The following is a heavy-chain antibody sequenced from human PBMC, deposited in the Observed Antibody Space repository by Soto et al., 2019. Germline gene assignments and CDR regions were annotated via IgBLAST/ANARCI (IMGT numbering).Heavy chain of an antibody. CDR3: AGQWELGPVYWFDP. V-gene: IGHV4-61*01. J-gene: IGHJ5*02. CDR1: GGSVSSGSYY. D-gene: IGHD1-26*01. Sequence: LSLTCTVSGGSVSSGSYYWSWIRQPPGKGLEWIGYIYYSGSTNYNPSLKSRVTISVDTSKNQFSLKLSSVTAADTAVYYCAGQWELGPVYWFDPWGQGTLVTVSS. CDR2: IYYSGST.